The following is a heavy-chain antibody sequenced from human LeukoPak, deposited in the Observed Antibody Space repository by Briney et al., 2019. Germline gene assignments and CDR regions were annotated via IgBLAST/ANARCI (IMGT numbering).Heavy chain of an antibody. CDR2: ISGSGGST. CDR1: GFTFSDYY. V-gene: IGHV3-23*01. J-gene: IGHJ4*02. D-gene: IGHD1-26*01. CDR3: ANLGVRGSYYVY. Sequence: GGSLRLSCAASGFTFSDYYMSWIRQAPGKGLEWVSAISGSGGSTYYADSVKGRFTISRDNSKNTLYLQMNSLRAEDTAVYYCANLGVRGSYYVYWGQGTLVTVSS.